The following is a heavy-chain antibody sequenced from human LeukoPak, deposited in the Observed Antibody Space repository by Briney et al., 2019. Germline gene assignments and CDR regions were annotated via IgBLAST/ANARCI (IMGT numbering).Heavy chain of an antibody. CDR2: ISDSGGST. Sequence: QPGGSLRLSCAASGFTFSSYAMSWVRQAPGKGLEWVSGISDSGGSTFYADSVKGRFTISRDNSKNTLYLQMNSLRAEDTAVYYCARDLMGIAYRGAFYYWGQGTLVTVSS. V-gene: IGHV3-23*01. CDR3: ARDLMGIAYRGAFYY. D-gene: IGHD6-13*01. J-gene: IGHJ4*02. CDR1: GFTFSSYA.